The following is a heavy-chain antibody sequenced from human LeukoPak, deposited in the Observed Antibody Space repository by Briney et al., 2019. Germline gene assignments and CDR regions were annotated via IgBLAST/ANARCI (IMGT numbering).Heavy chain of an antibody. CDR2: IYYSGST. Sequence: PSETLSLTCTVSGGSISSYYWSWIRQPPGKGLEWIGYIYYSGSTNYNPSLKSRVTISVDTSKNQFSLKLSSVTAADTAVYYCASRIAVAGTRWYFDLWGRGTLVTVSS. V-gene: IGHV4-59*08. CDR1: GGSISSYY. J-gene: IGHJ2*01. CDR3: ASRIAVAGTRWYFDL. D-gene: IGHD6-19*01.